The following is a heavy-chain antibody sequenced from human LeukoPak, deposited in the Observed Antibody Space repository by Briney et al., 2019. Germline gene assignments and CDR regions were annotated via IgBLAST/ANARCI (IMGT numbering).Heavy chain of an antibody. V-gene: IGHV3-73*01. CDR2: IRSKSDSYAT. J-gene: IGHJ4*02. CDR3: RVAVAENSFDY. Sequence: PGGSLRLSCAASGFTFSGSAMYWVRQASGKGLEWVGRIRSKSDSYATAYAASVKGRFTISRDDSKNTAYLEMNSLQTEDTAVYYCRVAVAENSFDYWGQGTLVTVSS. CDR1: GFTFSGSA. D-gene: IGHD6-19*01.